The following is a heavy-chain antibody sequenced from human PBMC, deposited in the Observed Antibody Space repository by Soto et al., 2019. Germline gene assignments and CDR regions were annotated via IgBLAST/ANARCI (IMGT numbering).Heavy chain of an antibody. CDR2: INQSGSP. J-gene: IGHJ5*02. CDR1: SGTISSSNW. CDR3: AGLGMVAAHREFDP. D-gene: IGHD2-15*01. V-gene: IGHV4-4*02. Sequence: SETLSLTCAVSSGTISSSNWWTWVRQPPGKGLEWIGEINQSGSPNYNPSLRSRVTISVDKSKSKFFLKLSSVTAADTVIYYCAGLGMVAAHREFDPWGQGTLVTVSS.